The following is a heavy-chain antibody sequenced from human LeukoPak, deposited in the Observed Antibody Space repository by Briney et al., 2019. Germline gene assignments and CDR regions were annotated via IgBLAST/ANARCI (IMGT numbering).Heavy chain of an antibody. J-gene: IGHJ4*02. D-gene: IGHD4-23*01. CDR3: AKQGGYGGNSYIDY. CDR2: ISGSGGST. CDR1: GFTFSSYA. Sequence: GGSLRLFCAASGFTFSSYAMSWVRQAPGKGLEWVSAISGSGGSTYYADSVKGRFTISRDNSKNTLYLQMNSLRAEDTAVYYCAKQGGYGGNSYIDYWGQGTLVTVSS. V-gene: IGHV3-23*01.